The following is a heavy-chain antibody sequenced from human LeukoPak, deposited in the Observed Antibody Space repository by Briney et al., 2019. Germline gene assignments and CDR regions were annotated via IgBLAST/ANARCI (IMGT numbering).Heavy chain of an antibody. Sequence: SETLSLTCTVSGGSISSSSHYWAWIRQSPGTGLEWIGSIYYSGSTYYNPSLKSRATISVDTSKNQISLKVSSVTAADSALYFCARQRTSGSASNLRVAQIDSWGQGTLVAVSS. CDR2: IYYSGST. CDR1: GGSISSSSHY. CDR3: ARQRTSGSASNLRVAQIDS. D-gene: IGHD3-3*01. V-gene: IGHV4-39*01. J-gene: IGHJ4*02.